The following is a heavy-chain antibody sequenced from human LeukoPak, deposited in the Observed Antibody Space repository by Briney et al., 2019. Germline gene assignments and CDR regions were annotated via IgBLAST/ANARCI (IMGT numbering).Heavy chain of an antibody. J-gene: IGHJ5*02. D-gene: IGHD4-23*01. CDR3: ARGTAVVNCFDP. V-gene: IGHV3-21*01. Sequence: GGSLRLSCAASGFTFSTYSMNWVRQAPGKGLEWVSSISSSSSYIYYADSVKGRFTISRDNAKNSLYLQMNRLRAEDTAVYYCARGTAVVNCFDPWGQGTLVTVSS. CDR1: GFTFSTYS. CDR2: ISSSSSYI.